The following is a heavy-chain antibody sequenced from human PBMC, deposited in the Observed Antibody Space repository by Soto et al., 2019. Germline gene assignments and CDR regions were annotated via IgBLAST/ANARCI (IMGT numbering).Heavy chain of an antibody. D-gene: IGHD3-22*01. CDR1: GFTFINYG. V-gene: IGHV3-23*01. J-gene: IGHJ4*02. CDR2: ISGSGGSS. CDR3: AGRGEVEVTEFVY. Sequence: HPGGSLRLSCAASGFTFINYGMGWVRQAPGKGLEWVSSISGSGGSSYHADSVRGRITISRDNSKNTLFLQMNNLRAEDTAIYYCAGRGEVEVTEFVYWGQGTMVTVSS.